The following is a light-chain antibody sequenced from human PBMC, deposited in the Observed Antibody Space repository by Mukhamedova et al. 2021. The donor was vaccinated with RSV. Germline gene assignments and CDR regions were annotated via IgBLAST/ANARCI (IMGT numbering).Light chain of an antibody. CDR2: DAS. CDR3: QQYGSSPRT. V-gene: IGKV3-20*01. J-gene: IGKJ1*01. Sequence: YQHKPGQAPRLLIYDASSRATGIPDSFSGSGSGTDFTLTISRLEPEDFAVYYCQQYGSSPRTFGQGTKVEIK.